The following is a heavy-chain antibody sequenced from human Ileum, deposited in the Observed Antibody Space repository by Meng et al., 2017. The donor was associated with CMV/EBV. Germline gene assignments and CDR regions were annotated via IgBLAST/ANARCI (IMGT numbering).Heavy chain of an antibody. CDR1: GFTFSSYS. V-gene: IGHV3-21*01. CDR2: ISSSSSYI. CDR3: ARRGHIAVAGTGTGWFDP. Sequence: LSLTCAASGFTFSSYSMNWVRQAPGKGLEWVSSISSSSSYIYYADSVKGRFTISRDNAKNSLYLQMNSLRAEDTAVYYCARRGHIAVAGTGTGWFDPWGQGTLVTVSS. J-gene: IGHJ5*02. D-gene: IGHD6-19*01.